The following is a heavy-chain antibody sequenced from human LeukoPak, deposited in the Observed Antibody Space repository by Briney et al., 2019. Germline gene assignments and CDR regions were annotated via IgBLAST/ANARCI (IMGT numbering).Heavy chain of an antibody. CDR1: GGTFSSYA. V-gene: IGHV1-69*04. J-gene: IGHJ4*02. Sequence: ASVTVSCKASGGTFSSYAISWVRQAPGQGLEWMGRIIPILGIANYAQKFQGRVTITADKSTSTAYMELSSLRSEDTAVYYCASVGIAVAAFDYFDYWGQGTLVTVSS. CDR3: ASVGIAVAAFDYFDY. D-gene: IGHD6-19*01. CDR2: IIPILGIA.